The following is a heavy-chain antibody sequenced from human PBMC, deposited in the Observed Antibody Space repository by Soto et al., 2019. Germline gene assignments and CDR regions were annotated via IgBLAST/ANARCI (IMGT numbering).Heavy chain of an antibody. CDR1: GFTFSSYA. Sequence: GGSLRLSCAASGFTFSSYAMSWVRQAPGKGLEWVSAISGSGGSTYYADSVKGRFTISRDNSKNTLYLQMNSLRAEVTAVYYCAKISGDYYDSSGYYSWFDPWGQGTLVTVAS. CDR3: AKISGDYYDSSGYYSWFDP. V-gene: IGHV3-23*01. CDR2: ISGSGGST. D-gene: IGHD3-22*01. J-gene: IGHJ5*02.